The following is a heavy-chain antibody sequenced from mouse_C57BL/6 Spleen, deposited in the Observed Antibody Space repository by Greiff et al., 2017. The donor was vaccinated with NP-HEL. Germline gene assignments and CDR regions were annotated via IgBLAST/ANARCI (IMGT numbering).Heavy chain of an antibody. V-gene: IGHV1-52*01. J-gene: IGHJ4*01. Sequence: QVQLKEPGAELVRPGSSVKLSCKASGYTFTSYWMHWVKQRPIQGLEWIGNIDPSDSETHYNQKFKDKATLTVDKSSSTAYMQLSSLTSEDSAVYYCARSDDGYYVAMDYWGQGTSVTVSS. CDR3: ARSDDGYYVAMDY. CDR2: IDPSDSET. D-gene: IGHD2-3*01. CDR1: GYTFTSYW.